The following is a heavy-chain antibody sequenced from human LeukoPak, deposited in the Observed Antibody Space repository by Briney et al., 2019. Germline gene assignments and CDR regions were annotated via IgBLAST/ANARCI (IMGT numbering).Heavy chain of an antibody. CDR3: ARDKGWLRGGTNYYYGMDV. CDR1: GFTFSSYW. D-gene: IGHD5-12*01. V-gene: IGHV3-30-3*01. CDR2: ISFDGSNK. Sequence: GGSLRLSCAASGFTFSSYWMHWVRQAPGKGLEWVAVISFDGSNKYYADSVMDRLTISRDNSKRKLYLQMNSLRVEDTAVYYCARDKGWLRGGTNYYYGMDVWGQGTTVTVSS. J-gene: IGHJ6*02.